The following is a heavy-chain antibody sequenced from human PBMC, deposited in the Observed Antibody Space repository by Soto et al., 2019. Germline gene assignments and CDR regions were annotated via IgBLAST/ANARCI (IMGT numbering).Heavy chain of an antibody. V-gene: IGHV4-61*01. CDR1: GGSVSSGSYY. CDR2: IYYSGST. CDR3: ARARDFYFK. J-gene: IGHJ4*02. Sequence: TLSLTCTVSGGSVSSGSYYWSWIRQPPGKGLEWIGYIYYSGSTNYNPSLKSRVTISVDTSKNQFSLKLSSVTAADTAVYYCARARDFYFKWGQGAQVTVSS. D-gene: IGHD3-3*01.